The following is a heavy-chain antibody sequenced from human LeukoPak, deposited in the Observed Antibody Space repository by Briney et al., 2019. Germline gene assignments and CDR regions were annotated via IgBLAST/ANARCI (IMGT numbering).Heavy chain of an antibody. J-gene: IGHJ3*02. Sequence: GASVKASCKASGYTFTGYYMHWVRQAPGQGLEWMGWINPNSGGTNYAQKFQGRVTMTRDTSISTAYMELSRLRSDDTAVYYCARSDDYGDYGAFDIWGQGTMVTVSS. CDR1: GYTFTGYY. V-gene: IGHV1-2*02. CDR2: INPNSGGT. CDR3: ARSDDYGDYGAFDI. D-gene: IGHD4-17*01.